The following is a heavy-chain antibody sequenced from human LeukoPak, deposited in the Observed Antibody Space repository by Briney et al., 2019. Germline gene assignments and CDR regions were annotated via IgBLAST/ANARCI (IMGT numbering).Heavy chain of an antibody. CDR1: GGSISCYY. CDR3: ARYYYGSGSSETNDAFDI. Sequence: SETLSLTCTVSGGSISCYYWSWIRQPPGKGLGWIGYIYYSGSANYNPSLKSRVTISVDTSKNQFSLKLSSVTAADTAVYYCARYYYGSGSSETNDAFDIWGQGTMVTVSS. CDR2: IYYSGSA. D-gene: IGHD3-10*01. J-gene: IGHJ3*02. V-gene: IGHV4-59*01.